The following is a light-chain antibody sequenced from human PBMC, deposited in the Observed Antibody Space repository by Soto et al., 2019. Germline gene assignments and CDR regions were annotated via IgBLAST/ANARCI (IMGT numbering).Light chain of an antibody. J-gene: IGKJ2*01. Sequence: EIVLTQSPGTLSLSPGEIATLSCRASQSVGSDYLAWYQQKPGQAPRLLIYGASSRATGIPDRFSGSGSGTDFTLTISRLEPEDFAVYYCQQYGSSPFTFGQGTKLEIK. V-gene: IGKV3-20*01. CDR1: QSVGSDY. CDR3: QQYGSSPFT. CDR2: GAS.